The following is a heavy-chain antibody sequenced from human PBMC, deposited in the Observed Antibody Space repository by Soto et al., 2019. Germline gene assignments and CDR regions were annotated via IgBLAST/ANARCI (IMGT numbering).Heavy chain of an antibody. J-gene: IGHJ5*02. Sequence: QLQLQESGPGLVKPSETLSLTCTVSGGSISSSSYYWGWIRQPPGKGLEWIGSIYYSGSTYYNPSLKSRVTISVDTSKNQFSLKLSSVTAADTAVYYCARGHYDSRPYNWFDPWGQGTLVTVSS. CDR3: ARGHYDSRPYNWFDP. CDR1: GGSISSSSYY. CDR2: IYYSGST. V-gene: IGHV4-39*01. D-gene: IGHD5-12*01.